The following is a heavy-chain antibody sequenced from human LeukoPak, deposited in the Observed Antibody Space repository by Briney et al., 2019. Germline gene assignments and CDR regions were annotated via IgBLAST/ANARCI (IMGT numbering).Heavy chain of an antibody. CDR2: IHPNSGGT. Sequence: AASVKVSCKASGYTFTSYDINWVRQAPGQGLEWMGWIHPNSGGTKYAQKFQGRVTMTRDTSISTVYMELSSLRSDDTAVYYCAGPGRDYYYYYHMDVWGKGTTVTVSS. J-gene: IGHJ6*03. CDR3: AGPGRDYYYYYHMDV. CDR1: GYTFTSYD. V-gene: IGHV1-2*02.